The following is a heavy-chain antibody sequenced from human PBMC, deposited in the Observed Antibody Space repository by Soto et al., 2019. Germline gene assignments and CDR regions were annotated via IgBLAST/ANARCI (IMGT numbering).Heavy chain of an antibody. Sequence: QVLLQESGPGLVKPSETLSLTCTVSGVSVNSGSFYWTWIRQPPGKGLEWIGFVSYSGTTKYKGSIKSRVTISVDTSRSQISLKVSSVTAADTAVYYCARGATVTHSDYWGQGTLVTVSS. CDR2: VSYSGTT. J-gene: IGHJ4*02. CDR3: ARGATVTHSDY. D-gene: IGHD4-17*01. CDR1: GVSVNSGSFY. V-gene: IGHV4-61*01.